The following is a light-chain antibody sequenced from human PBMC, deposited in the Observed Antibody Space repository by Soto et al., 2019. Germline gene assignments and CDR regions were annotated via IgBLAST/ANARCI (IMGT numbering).Light chain of an antibody. CDR1: QSVSSH. CDR2: DAS. Sequence: PADRATLSCRASQSVSSHLAWYQQKRGQAPRLLIYDASSRASGIPSSFSGSGSGTDFTLTISSLEPEDFAVYYCQQGGNWPLTFGQGTRLEIK. J-gene: IGKJ5*01. CDR3: QQGGNWPLT. V-gene: IGKV3-11*01.